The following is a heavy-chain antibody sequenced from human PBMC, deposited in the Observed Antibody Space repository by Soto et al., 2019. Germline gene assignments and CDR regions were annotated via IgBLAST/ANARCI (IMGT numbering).Heavy chain of an antibody. D-gene: IGHD3-3*02. CDR2: TYYRSKWYN. Sequence: QVQLQQSGPGLVRPSQTLSLTCAISGYSVSSNSAAWNWIRQSPSRGLEWLGSTYYRSKWYNDYAVSVKSRIAINPDTSRNQFSLQLNSVTPEDTAVYFCARATFSWFDPWGQGTLVTVSS. CDR1: GYSVSSNSAA. CDR3: ARATFSWFDP. V-gene: IGHV6-1*01. J-gene: IGHJ5*02.